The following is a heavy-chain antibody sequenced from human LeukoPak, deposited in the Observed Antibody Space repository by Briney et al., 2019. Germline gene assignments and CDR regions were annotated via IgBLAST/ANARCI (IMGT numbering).Heavy chain of an antibody. CDR2: ISGSGGST. J-gene: IGHJ4*02. Sequence: SGGSLRLSCAASGFTFSSYAMSWVRQAPGKGLEWVSAISGSGGSTYYADSVKGRFSISRDNSKNTLYLQMSSLRAEDTAVYYCAKDKAAALNWGQGTLVTVSS. V-gene: IGHV3-23*01. CDR3: AKDKAAALN. CDR1: GFTFSSYA. D-gene: IGHD6-13*01.